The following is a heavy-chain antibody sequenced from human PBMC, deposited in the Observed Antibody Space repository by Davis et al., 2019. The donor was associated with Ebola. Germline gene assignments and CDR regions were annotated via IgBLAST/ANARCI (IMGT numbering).Heavy chain of an antibody. CDR3: ATASLILQDY. CDR2: ISPDGRRI. Sequence: HTGGSLTLSCAASGFTFSTSWMHWVRQPADKGLEWLSRISPDGRRINYADSVKGRPTISRDNAKNSLYLQMNSLRAEDTAVYYCATASLILQDYWGQGTLVTVSS. CDR1: GFTFSTSW. J-gene: IGHJ4*02. V-gene: IGHV3-74*01. D-gene: IGHD6-6*01.